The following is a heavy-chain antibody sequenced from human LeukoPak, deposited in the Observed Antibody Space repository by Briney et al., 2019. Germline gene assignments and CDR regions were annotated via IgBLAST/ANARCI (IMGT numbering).Heavy chain of an antibody. D-gene: IGHD3-16*01. CDR2: ISWNSGSI. V-gene: IGHV3-9*01. CDR3: ALQDLYSHDWFDP. CDR1: GFTFADYA. Sequence: PGGSLRLSCAASGFTFADYAMHWVRQAPGKGLEWVSGISWNSGSIGYADSVKGRFTISRDNAKNSLYLQMNSLRAEDTALYYCALQDLYSHDWFDPWGQGTLVTVSS. J-gene: IGHJ5*02.